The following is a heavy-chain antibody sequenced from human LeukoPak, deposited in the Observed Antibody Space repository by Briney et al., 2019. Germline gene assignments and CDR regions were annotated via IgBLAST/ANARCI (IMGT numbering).Heavy chain of an antibody. J-gene: IGHJ6*02. V-gene: IGHV3-33*01. Sequence: GGSLRLSCAASGFTFSSYGMHWVRQAPGKGLEWVAVIWYDGSNKYYADSVKGRFTISRDNSKNTLYLQMNSLRAEDTAVYYCARLALYGDPARGMDVWGQGTTVTVSS. CDR1: GFTFSSYG. D-gene: IGHD4-17*01. CDR3: ARLALYGDPARGMDV. CDR2: IWYDGSNK.